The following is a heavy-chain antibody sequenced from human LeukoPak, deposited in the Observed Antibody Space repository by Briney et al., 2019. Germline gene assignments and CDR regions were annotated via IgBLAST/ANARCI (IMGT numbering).Heavy chain of an antibody. CDR2: IYYSGST. CDR1: GGSISSSSYY. V-gene: IGHV4-39*02. D-gene: IGHD3-10*01. Sequence: PSETLSLTCTVSGGSISSSSYYWGWIRQPPGKGLEWIGSIYYSGSTYYNPSLKSRVTISVDTSKNQFSLKLSSVTAADTAVYYCARDRDLHYSASGYFYAMDVWGQGTTVTVSS. CDR3: ARDRDLHYSASGYFYAMDV. J-gene: IGHJ6*02.